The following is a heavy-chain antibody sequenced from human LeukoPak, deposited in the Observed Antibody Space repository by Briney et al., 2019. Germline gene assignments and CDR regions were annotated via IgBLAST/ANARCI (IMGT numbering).Heavy chain of an antibody. CDR1: GFTFSDYY. D-gene: IGHD2-15*01. V-gene: IGHV3-11*01. J-gene: IGHJ4*02. CDR3: ATYTGGRYCSGGTCYAITGHSGIDY. CDR2: ISSGGITI. Sequence: KAGGSLRLSCAASGFTFSDYYMSWIRLAPGKGLEWVSSISSGGITIYYADSVKGRFTISRDNAKNSLFLQMNSLRAEDTAVYYCATYTGGRYCSGGTCYAITGHSGIDYWGQGTLVTVSS.